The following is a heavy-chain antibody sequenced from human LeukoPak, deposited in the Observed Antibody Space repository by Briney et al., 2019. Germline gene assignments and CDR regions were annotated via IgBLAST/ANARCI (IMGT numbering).Heavy chain of an antibody. CDR3: ARPVYSGSWSYFDY. J-gene: IGHJ4*02. CDR2: ISRSSSDI. CDR1: GSTFDDYA. D-gene: IGHD6-13*01. Sequence: MAGGSLRLSCAASGSTFDDYAMHWVRQAPGRGLEWVSSISRSSSDIYYADSVKGRFTISRGNAKNSLYLQMNSLRAEDTAVYYCARPVYSGSWSYFDYWGQGTLVTVSS. V-gene: IGHV3-21*01.